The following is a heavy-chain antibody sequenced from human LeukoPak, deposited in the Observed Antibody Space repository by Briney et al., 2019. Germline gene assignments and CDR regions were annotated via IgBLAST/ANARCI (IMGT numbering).Heavy chain of an antibody. CDR1: GFSFSVYW. V-gene: IGHV3-74*01. CDR2: IKTDGSIT. Sequence: HPGGSLRLSCAASGFSFSVYWMHWVRHAPGKGPVWVSRIKTDGSITDYADFVKGRFTISRDNAKNTLYLQMNSLRAEDTAVYYCAKDGGSLGEVRDWGQGTLVTVSS. CDR3: AKDGGSLGEVRD. J-gene: IGHJ4*02. D-gene: IGHD3-16*01.